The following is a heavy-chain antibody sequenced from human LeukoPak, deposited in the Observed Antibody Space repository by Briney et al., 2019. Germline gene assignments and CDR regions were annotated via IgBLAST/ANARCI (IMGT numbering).Heavy chain of an antibody. V-gene: IGHV4-4*07. CDR2: IYTTGST. Sequence: SETLSLTCTVSGGSINNYYWSWIRQPAGKGLEWIGRIYTTGSTNYNPSLKSRITMSVDTSKNQFSQKLSSVTAADTAVYYCARSGSYSGPYVYWGQGTVVTVSS. CDR1: GGSINNYY. CDR3: ARSGSYSGPYVY. D-gene: IGHD1-26*01. J-gene: IGHJ4*02.